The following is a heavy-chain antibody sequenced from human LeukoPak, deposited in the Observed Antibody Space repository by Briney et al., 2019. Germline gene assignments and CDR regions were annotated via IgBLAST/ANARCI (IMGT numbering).Heavy chain of an antibody. CDR2: INHSGST. V-gene: IGHV4-34*01. J-gene: IGHJ4*02. D-gene: IGHD6-6*01. CDR3: ARGPKLYSSSAGTDY. Sequence: PSETLSPTCAVYGGAFSGYYWSWIRQPPGKGLEWIGEINHSGSTNYNPSLKSRVTISVDTSKNQFSLKLSSVTAADTAVYYCARGPKLYSSSAGTDYWGQGTLVTVSS. CDR1: GGAFSGYY.